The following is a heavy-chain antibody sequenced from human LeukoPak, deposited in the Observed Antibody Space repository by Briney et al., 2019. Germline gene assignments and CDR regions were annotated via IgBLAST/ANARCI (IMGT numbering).Heavy chain of an antibody. J-gene: IGHJ4*02. Sequence: ASVKVSCKASGYTFTGYYMHWVRQAPGQGLEWMGWINPNSGGTNYAQKFQGRVTMTRDTSISTAYMELSRLRSDDTAVYYCARHGDIVLMVYAMEGGSFDYWGQGTLVTVSS. D-gene: IGHD2-8*01. CDR3: ARHGDIVLMVYAMEGGSFDY. CDR1: GYTFTGYY. V-gene: IGHV1-2*02. CDR2: INPNSGGT.